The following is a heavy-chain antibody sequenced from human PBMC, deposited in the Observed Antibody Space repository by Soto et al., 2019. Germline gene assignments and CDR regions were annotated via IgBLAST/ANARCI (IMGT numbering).Heavy chain of an antibody. CDR3: ARTRAGCSGGSCPEYYYYYYMDV. CDR2: IYYSGST. V-gene: IGHV4-31*03. D-gene: IGHD2-15*01. Sequence: QVQLQESGPGLVKPSQTLSLTCTVSGGSITSGGYYWSWIRPHPGEGLEWIAYIYYSGSTYYNPSLKSRVTISVGTSKDQFSLRLSSVTAADTAVYYCARTRAGCSGGSCPEYYYYYYMDVWGKGTTVTVSS. CDR1: GGSITSGGYY. J-gene: IGHJ6*03.